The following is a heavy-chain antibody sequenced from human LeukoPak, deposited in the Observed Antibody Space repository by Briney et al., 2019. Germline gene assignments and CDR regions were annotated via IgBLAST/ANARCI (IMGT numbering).Heavy chain of an antibody. Sequence: SETLSLTCTVSGGSISRGNYYWSWIWQPAGKGLEWIGRIYTSGSTNYNPSLKSRVTISVDTSKNQFSLKLSSVTAADTAVYYCARSGLIDYWGQGTLVTVSS. CDR3: ARSGLIDY. CDR2: IYTSGST. CDR1: GGSISRGNYY. J-gene: IGHJ4*02. V-gene: IGHV4-61*02.